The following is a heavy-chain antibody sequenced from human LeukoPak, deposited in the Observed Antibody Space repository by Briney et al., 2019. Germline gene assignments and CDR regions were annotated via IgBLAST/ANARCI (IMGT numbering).Heavy chain of an antibody. CDR3: ARDKGRWAGMDV. Sequence: PSETLSLTCTVSGGSISSYYWSWIRQPPGKGLEWIGYIYYSGSTNYNPSLKSRVTISVDTSENQFSLKLSSVTAADTAVYYCARDKGRWAGMDVWGQGTTVTVSS. V-gene: IGHV4-59*01. CDR2: IYYSGST. D-gene: IGHD4-17*01. J-gene: IGHJ6*02. CDR1: GGSISSYY.